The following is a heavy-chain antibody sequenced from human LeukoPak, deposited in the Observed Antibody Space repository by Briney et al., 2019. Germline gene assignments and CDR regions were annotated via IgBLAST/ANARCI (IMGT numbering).Heavy chain of an antibody. D-gene: IGHD2-15*01. J-gene: IGHJ5*02. Sequence: PSETLSLTCTVSGGSISSYYWSWIRQPAGKGLEWIGRIYTSGSTNYNPSLKSRVTMSVDTSKNQFSLKLSSVTAADTAVYYCAREYCSGGSCYSSRFDPWGQGTLVTVSS. CDR2: IYTSGST. CDR1: GGSISSYY. CDR3: AREYCSGGSCYSSRFDP. V-gene: IGHV4-4*07.